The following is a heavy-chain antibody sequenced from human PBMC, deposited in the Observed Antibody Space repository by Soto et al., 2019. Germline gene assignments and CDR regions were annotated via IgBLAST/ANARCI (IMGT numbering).Heavy chain of an antibody. CDR1: GFTLSNYA. J-gene: IGHJ4*02. CDR2: VSATAGTT. Sequence: GGSLRLSCAASGFTLSNYAISWVRQAPGKGLEWVSLVSATAGTTYYTDSVKGRFTISRDNSRNTVYLQMNSLRADDTAVYYCEKDRLAGGFDYWGQGTLVTVSS. D-gene: IGHD3-16*01. CDR3: EKDRLAGGFDY. V-gene: IGHV3-23*01.